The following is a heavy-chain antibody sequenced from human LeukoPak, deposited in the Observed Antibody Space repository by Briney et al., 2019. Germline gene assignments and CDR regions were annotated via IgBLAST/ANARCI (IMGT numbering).Heavy chain of an antibody. Sequence: ASVKVSCKASGCTFTSYGISWVRQAPGQGLEWMGYVITYNGNTNYAQKLQGRVTMTTDTSTSTAYMELRSLRSDDTAVYYCARDTKRSRARWQNLGIDPWGQGTLVTVSS. CDR3: ARDTKRSRARWQNLGIDP. CDR2: VITYNGNT. V-gene: IGHV1-18*01. CDR1: GCTFTSYG. D-gene: IGHD3-16*01. J-gene: IGHJ5*02.